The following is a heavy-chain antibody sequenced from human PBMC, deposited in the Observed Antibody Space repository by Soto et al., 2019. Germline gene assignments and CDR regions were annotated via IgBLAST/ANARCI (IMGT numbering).Heavy chain of an antibody. J-gene: IGHJ6*02. V-gene: IGHV3-33*01. D-gene: IGHD3-10*01. Sequence: QVQLVESGGGVVQPGKSLRLSCAAYGFTFRSYGMHWVRQAPGKGLEWVAVIWYDGSNKYYADSVKGRFTISRDNYKNTLFLQMNSLRAEDTAVYYCARDEACYHGSRTNYYYGIDVWGQGTAVTVS. CDR2: IWYDGSNK. CDR1: GFTFRSYG. CDR3: ARDEACYHGSRTNYYYGIDV.